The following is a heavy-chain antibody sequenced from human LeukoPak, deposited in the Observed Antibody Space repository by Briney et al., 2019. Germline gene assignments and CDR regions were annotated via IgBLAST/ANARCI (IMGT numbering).Heavy chain of an antibody. Sequence: GGSLRPSCVASGFTFSIYGMHWVRQAPGKGLEWVAFIRYDGSNKYYADSVKGRFTISRDNSKNTLYLQMNSLRAEDTAVYYCARAGGRFSGYYYYYMDVWGKGTTVTVSS. J-gene: IGHJ6*03. CDR2: IRYDGSNK. CDR3: ARAGGRFSGYYYYYMDV. CDR1: GFTFSIYG. D-gene: IGHD3-3*01. V-gene: IGHV3-30*02.